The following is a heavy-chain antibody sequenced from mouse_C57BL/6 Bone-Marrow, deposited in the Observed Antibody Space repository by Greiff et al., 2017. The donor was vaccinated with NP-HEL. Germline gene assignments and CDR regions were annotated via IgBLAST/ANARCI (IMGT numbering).Heavy chain of an antibody. Sequence: QVQLQQSGPGLVAPSQSLSITCTVPGFSLTGYVVHGVRQPPGKGLEWLGVIWSDGSTTYNSALKSRLSISKDNSKSQVFLKMNSLQTDDTAMYYCARHGLPAWFAYWGQGTLVTVSA. V-gene: IGHV2-6-1*01. CDR3: ARHGLPAWFAY. D-gene: IGHD2-2*01. CDR2: IWSDGST. J-gene: IGHJ3*01. CDR1: GFSLTGYV.